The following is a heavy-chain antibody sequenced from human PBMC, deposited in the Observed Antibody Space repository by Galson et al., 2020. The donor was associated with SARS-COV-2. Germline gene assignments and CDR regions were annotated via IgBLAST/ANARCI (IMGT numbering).Heavy chain of an antibody. V-gene: IGHV4-31*03. CDR2: IYYSGST. Sequence: ASETLSLTCTVSGGSISSGGYYWSWIRQHPGKGLEWIGYIYYSGSTYYTPSLKRRVTISVDTSKNQFSLKLSSVTAADTAVYYCARDARYYDSSGYYVDYYYGMDVWGQGTTVTVSS. CDR1: GGSISSGGYY. J-gene: IGHJ6*02. CDR3: ARDARYYDSSGYYVDYYYGMDV. D-gene: IGHD3-22*01.